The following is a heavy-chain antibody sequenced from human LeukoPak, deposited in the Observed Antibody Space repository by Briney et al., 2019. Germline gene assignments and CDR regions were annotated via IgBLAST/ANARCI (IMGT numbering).Heavy chain of an antibody. CDR2: IYYSGST. D-gene: IGHD2-21*02. Sequence: SETLSLTCTASGDSISSSSYYWGWIRQPPGKGLEWIGSIYYSGSTYYNPSLKSRVTISVDTSKNQFSLELSSVTAADTAIYYCARRKGDRDRFPYYYYMDVWGKGTTVTISS. CDR1: GDSISSSSYY. CDR3: ARRKGDRDRFPYYYYMDV. J-gene: IGHJ6*03. V-gene: IGHV4-39*07.